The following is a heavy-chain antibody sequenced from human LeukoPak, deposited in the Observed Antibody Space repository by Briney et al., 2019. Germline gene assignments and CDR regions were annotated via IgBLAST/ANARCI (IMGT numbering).Heavy chain of an antibody. CDR2: IYYSGST. V-gene: IGHV4-31*03. CDR1: GGSISSGGHY. Sequence: SQTLSLTCTVSGGSISSGGHYWSWIRQHPGKGLEWIGYIYYSGSTYYNPSLKSRVTISVDTSKNQFSLKLSSVTAADTAVYYCARGDSYGALNYYYYYMDVWGKGTTVTVSS. J-gene: IGHJ6*03. D-gene: IGHD5-18*01. CDR3: ARGDSYGALNYYYYYMDV.